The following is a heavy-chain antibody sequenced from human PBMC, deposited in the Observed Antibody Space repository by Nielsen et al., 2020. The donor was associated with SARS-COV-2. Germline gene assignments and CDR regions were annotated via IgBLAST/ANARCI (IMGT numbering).Heavy chain of an antibody. Sequence: GESLKISCAASGFTFSSYGMHWVRQAPGKGLEWVAVIWYDGSNKYYADSVKGRFTISRDNSKNALYLQMNSLRAEDTAVYYCARDNWNYDALDAWGKGTTVTVSS. CDR1: GFTFSSYG. D-gene: IGHD1-7*01. J-gene: IGHJ6*04. V-gene: IGHV3-33*01. CDR2: IWYDGSNK. CDR3: ARDNWNYDALDA.